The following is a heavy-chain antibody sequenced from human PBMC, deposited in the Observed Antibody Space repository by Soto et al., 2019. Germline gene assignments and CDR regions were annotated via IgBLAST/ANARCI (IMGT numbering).Heavy chain of an antibody. CDR2: IKQDGSEK. CDR3: ASPIAAADTTDY. V-gene: IGHV3-7*05. D-gene: IGHD6-13*01. Sequence: CVPLRLPCGACGFTRCSYWMRRVRQAPGKGLEWVANIKQDGSEKYYVASVKGRFTISRDNAKNSLSLQMNSLRAEDTPAYYCASPIAAADTTDYWGQGTLVTVSS. CDR1: GFTRCSYW. J-gene: IGHJ4*02.